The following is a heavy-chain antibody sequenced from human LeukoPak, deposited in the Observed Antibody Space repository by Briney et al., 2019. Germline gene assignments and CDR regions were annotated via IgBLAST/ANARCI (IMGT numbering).Heavy chain of an antibody. CDR3: ARGRDDSSGRIDY. D-gene: IGHD3-22*01. V-gene: IGHV4-4*07. Sequence: PSETLSLTCTVSGGSISGYFWSWIRQPAGKGLEWIGRIYTSGSTNYNPSLKSRVTMSVDTSKNQFSLKLSSVTAADTAVYYCARGRDDSSGRIDYWGQGTLVTVSS. J-gene: IGHJ4*02. CDR1: GGSISGYF. CDR2: IYTSGST.